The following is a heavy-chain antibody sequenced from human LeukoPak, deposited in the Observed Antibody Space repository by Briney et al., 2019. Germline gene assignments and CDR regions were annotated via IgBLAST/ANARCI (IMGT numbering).Heavy chain of an antibody. CDR2: IRQDGREE. J-gene: IGHJ4*02. CDR1: GFTFSDFW. Sequence: GGSLRLSCAASGFTFSDFWMSWVRQAPGKGLEWVANIRQDGREEYYVASVKGRFTISRDNAKSSLYLQMSFLRVEDTAVYYCARDDGAGSYAGDYWDQGTLVTVSS. CDR3: ARDDGAGSYAGDY. D-gene: IGHD6-19*01. V-gene: IGHV3-7*03.